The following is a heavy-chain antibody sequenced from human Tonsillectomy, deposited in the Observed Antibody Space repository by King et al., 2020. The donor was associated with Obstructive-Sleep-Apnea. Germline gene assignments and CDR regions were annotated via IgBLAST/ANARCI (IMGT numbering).Heavy chain of an antibody. CDR2: IMPVANVV. J-gene: IGHJ6*02. D-gene: IGHD3-16*01. CDR3: AGTPPPVAVPDSSVWDHFFCYALDV. V-gene: IGHV1-69*04. CDR1: GGILSNYA. Sequence: FQLVQSGAEVRKPGSSVTVSCKASGGILSNYAITWVRQATGQGLEWMGGIMPVANVVKLAQKFQDRVTITADRSTSTAYMELGSLTKEDTAVYYCAGTPPPVAVPDSSVWDHFFCYALDVWGQGTTVTVSS.